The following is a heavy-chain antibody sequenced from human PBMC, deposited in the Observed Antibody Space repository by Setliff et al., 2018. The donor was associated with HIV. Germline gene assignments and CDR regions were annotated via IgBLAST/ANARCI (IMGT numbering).Heavy chain of an antibody. J-gene: IGHJ4*02. V-gene: IGHV3-23*01. CDR3: AKTIAALDY. D-gene: IGHD6-13*01. CDR2: ISDSGDNI. CDR1: GFPFSTYA. Sequence: PGGSLRLSCAASGFPFSTYAMNWVRQAPGKGLEWVSAISDSGDNIYYADSVKGRFTISRDNSRDTLYLQMNSLRVEDTAVYFCAKTIAALDYWGRGTLVTVSS.